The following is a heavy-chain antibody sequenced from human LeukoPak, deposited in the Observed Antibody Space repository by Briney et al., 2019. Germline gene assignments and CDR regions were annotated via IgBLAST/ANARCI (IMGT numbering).Heavy chain of an antibody. CDR1: GFTFSSYS. J-gene: IGHJ4*02. V-gene: IGHV3-48*04. D-gene: IGHD5-12*01. CDR3: ARVGDSGYDFESYYFDY. CDR2: ISSSGSTI. Sequence: PGGSLRLSCAASGFTFSSYSMNWVRQAPGKGLEWVSYISSSGSTIYYADSVKGRFTISRDNAKNSLYLQMNSLRAEDTAVYYCARVGDSGYDFESYYFDYWGQGTLVTVSS.